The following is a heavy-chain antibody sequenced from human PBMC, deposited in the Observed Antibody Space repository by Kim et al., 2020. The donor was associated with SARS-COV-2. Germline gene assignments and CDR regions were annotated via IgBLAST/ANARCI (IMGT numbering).Heavy chain of an antibody. Sequence: VKGRFTISRNNSKTTVYLQMQSLRGEDTGVYYCAKDLRGYSDGFDDALDIWGQGTMVTVSS. V-gene: IGHV3-30*02. CDR3: AKDLRGYSDGFDDALDI. D-gene: IGHD5-18*01. J-gene: IGHJ3*02.